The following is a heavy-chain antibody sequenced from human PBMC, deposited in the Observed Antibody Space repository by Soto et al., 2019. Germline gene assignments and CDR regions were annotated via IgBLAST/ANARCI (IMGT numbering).Heavy chain of an antibody. CDR1: GGTFSSYA. V-gene: IGHV1-69*13. D-gene: IGHD6-13*01. CDR3: ASSRAPGIAALDY. CDR2: IIPIFGTA. Sequence: VASVKVSCKASGGTFSSYAISWVRQAPGQGLEWMGGIIPIFGTANYAQKFQGRVTITADESTSTAYMELSSLRSEDTAVYYCASSRAPGIAALDYWGQGTLVTVSS. J-gene: IGHJ4*02.